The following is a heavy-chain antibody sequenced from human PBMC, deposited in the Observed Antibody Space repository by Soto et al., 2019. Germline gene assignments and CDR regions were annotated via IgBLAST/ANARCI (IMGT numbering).Heavy chain of an antibody. D-gene: IGHD5-18*01. CDR3: ARVVVDTAMVLFDY. CDR1: GYTFTSYC. CDR2: ISAYNGNT. V-gene: IGHV1-18*04. Sequence: ASVEVSCKASGYTFTSYCISWVRQAPGQGLEWMGWISAYNGNTNYAQKLQGRVTMTTDTSTSTAYMELRSLRSDDTAVYCCARVVVDTAMVLFDYWRQGTRVTVSS. J-gene: IGHJ4*02.